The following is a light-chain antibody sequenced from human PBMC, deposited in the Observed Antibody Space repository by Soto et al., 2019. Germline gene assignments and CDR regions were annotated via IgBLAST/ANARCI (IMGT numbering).Light chain of an antibody. CDR3: QQYGSSPPFI. V-gene: IGKV3-20*01. CDR2: GAS. Sequence: EIVLTQSPGTLSLSPGERATLSCRASQSVSSSYLAWYQQKPGQAPRLLIYGASSRATGIPDRFSGSGSGTDFTLTISRLEPEDFAVYYCQQYGSSPPFIFGGGTKVEIK. CDR1: QSVSSSY. J-gene: IGKJ4*01.